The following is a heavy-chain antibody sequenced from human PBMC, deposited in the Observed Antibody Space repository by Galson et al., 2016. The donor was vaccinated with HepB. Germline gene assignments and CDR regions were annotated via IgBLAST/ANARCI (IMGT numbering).Heavy chain of an antibody. CDR2: ISSSSNYI. Sequence: SLRLSCAASGFTFNIYSMNWVRQAPGKGLEWVASISSSSNYIYYEDSVKGRFTISRDNAKSSLYLQMSSLRAEDTAVYYCARDQVLYYDSSDDAFDLWGQGTLVTASS. D-gene: IGHD3-22*01. V-gene: IGHV3-21*01. CDR1: GFTFNIYS. CDR3: ARDQVLYYDSSDDAFDL. J-gene: IGHJ3*01.